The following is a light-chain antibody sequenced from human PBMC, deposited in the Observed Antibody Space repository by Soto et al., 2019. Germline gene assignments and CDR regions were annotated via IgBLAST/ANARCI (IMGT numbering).Light chain of an antibody. CDR1: SNVVGIYNY. CDR3: CSYAGTYTYV. CDR2: DVS. V-gene: IGLV2-11*01. J-gene: IGLJ1*01. Sequence: QSVLTQPRSVSGYPGQSVTISCTGTSNVVGIYNYVSWYQQHPDKAPQLMIYDVSNRPSGVPDRFSGSKSGNTASLTISGLQAEDEADYYCCSYAGTYTYVFGTGTKVTVL.